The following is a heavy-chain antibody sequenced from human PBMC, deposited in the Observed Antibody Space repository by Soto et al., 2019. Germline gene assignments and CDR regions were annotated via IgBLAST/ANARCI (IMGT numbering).Heavy chain of an antibody. J-gene: IGHJ4*02. CDR1: GGSISSGDYY. CDR2: IYYSGST. D-gene: IGHD1-26*01. V-gene: IGHV4-30-4*01. CDR3: ARVSGSRFRFDY. Sequence: SETLSLTCTVSGGSISSGDYYWSWIRQPPGKGLEWIGYIYYSGSTYYNPSLKSRVTISVDTSKNQFSLKLSSVTAADTAVYYCARVSGSRFRFDYWGQGTLVTVSS.